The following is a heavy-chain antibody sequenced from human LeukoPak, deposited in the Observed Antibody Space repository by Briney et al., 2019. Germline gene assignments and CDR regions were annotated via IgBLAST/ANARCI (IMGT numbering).Heavy chain of an antibody. CDR3: ARDPPGYDFWSGYYTGGVY. Sequence: GGSLRLSCAASGFTVSSNYMSWVRQAPGKGLEWVSVIYSGGSTYYADSVKGRFTISRDNAKNSLYLQMNSLRAEDTAVYYCARDPPGYDFWSGYYTGGVYWGQGTLVTVSS. CDR1: GFTVSSNY. CDR2: IYSGGST. V-gene: IGHV3-66*01. J-gene: IGHJ4*02. D-gene: IGHD3-3*01.